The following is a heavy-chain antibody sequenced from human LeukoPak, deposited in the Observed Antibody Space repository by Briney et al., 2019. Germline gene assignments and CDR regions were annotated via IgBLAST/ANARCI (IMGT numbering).Heavy chain of an antibody. D-gene: IGHD1-26*01. V-gene: IGHV3-23*01. CDR1: GFTFSNYA. CDR2: ISGGGGSA. CDR3: ARGVGATDY. Sequence: GGSLRLSCAASGFTFSNYAMTWVRQAPGKGLQWVSVISGGGGSAYYADSVKGRFTISRDNPKNTLYLQLNSLRAEDTAVYYCARGVGATDYWGQGTLVTVSS. J-gene: IGHJ4*02.